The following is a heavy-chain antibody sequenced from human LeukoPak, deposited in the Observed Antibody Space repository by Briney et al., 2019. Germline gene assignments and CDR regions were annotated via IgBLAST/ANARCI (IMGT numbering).Heavy chain of an antibody. CDR3: AKGVNYYDSSGYYLHDAFDI. CDR2: ISGSGGST. J-gene: IGHJ3*02. Sequence: GGSLRLSCAASGFTFSSYAMSWVRQAPGKGLEWVSAISGSGGSTYYADSVKGRFTISRDNSKNTLYLQMNSLRAEDTAVYYCAKGVNYYDSSGYYLHDAFDIWGQGAMVTVSS. D-gene: IGHD3-22*01. V-gene: IGHV3-23*01. CDR1: GFTFSSYA.